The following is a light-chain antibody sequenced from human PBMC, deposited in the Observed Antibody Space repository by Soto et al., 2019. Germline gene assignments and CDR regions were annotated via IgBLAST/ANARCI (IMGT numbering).Light chain of an antibody. Sequence: DIQMTQSPSSLSTYVRDRITITYRASQSISSFLNWYQQKPGKAPKLLIYSASSLQSGVPSRFSGSGSGTDFTLTINSLQPEDFATCYCQQSYSSPPITFGQGTRLEIK. V-gene: IGKV1-39*01. CDR3: QQSYSSPPIT. J-gene: IGKJ5*01. CDR1: QSISSF. CDR2: SAS.